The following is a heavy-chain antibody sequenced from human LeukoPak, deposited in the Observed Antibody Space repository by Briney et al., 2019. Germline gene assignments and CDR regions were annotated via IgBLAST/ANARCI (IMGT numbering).Heavy chain of an antibody. D-gene: IGHD2-2*03. Sequence: ASVKVSCKASGYTFTGYYMHWVRQAPGQRLEWMGWINPNSGGTNYAQKFQGRVTMTRDTSISTAYMELSRLRSDDTAVYYCAREGVLDFVVVPASPFDYWGQGTLVTVSS. CDR3: AREGVLDFVVVPASPFDY. CDR1: GYTFTGYY. CDR2: INPNSGGT. V-gene: IGHV1-2*02. J-gene: IGHJ4*02.